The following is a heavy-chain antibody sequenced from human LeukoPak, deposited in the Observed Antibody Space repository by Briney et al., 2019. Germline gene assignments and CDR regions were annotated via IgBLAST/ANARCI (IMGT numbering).Heavy chain of an antibody. Sequence: GESLRLSCATSGFTFSSYGMNWVRQAPGKGLEWVAFIRYDGRDTYYAASVKGRFTISRDNSQNTLDLQMNSLRLEDTAMYYCAKDRYSTSSTFTVNPFDYWGQGILVTVSS. CDR3: AKDRYSTSSTFTVNPFDY. CDR1: GFTFSSYG. V-gene: IGHV3-30*02. J-gene: IGHJ4*02. D-gene: IGHD2-2*01. CDR2: IRYDGRDT.